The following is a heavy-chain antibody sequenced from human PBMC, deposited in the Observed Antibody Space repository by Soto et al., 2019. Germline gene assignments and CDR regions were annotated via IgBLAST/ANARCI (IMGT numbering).Heavy chain of an antibody. CDR2: IKYDGSER. CDR3: VRDVGPITIFGEALSGYFDS. Sequence: GGSLRLSCAASGFAFNNYWMSWVRQAPGKGPEWVASIKYDGSERYYVDSVKGRFTVSRDNAKNSLSMHLNSLRADDTAVYYCVRDVGPITIFGEALSGYFDSWGQGTLVTVSS. CDR1: GFAFNNYW. D-gene: IGHD3-3*01. V-gene: IGHV3-7*03. J-gene: IGHJ4*02.